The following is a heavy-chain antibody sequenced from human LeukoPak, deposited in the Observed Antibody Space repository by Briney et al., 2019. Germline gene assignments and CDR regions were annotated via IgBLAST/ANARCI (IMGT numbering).Heavy chain of an antibody. CDR1: GGSISSYY. V-gene: IGHV4-59*08. D-gene: IGHD3-3*01. Sequence: SETLPLTCTVSGGSISSYYWSWIRQPPGKGLEWIGYIYYSGSTNYNPSLKSRVTISVDTSKNQFSLKLSSVTAADTAVYYCARQNYDFWSGYPAYYFDYWGQGTLVTVSS. J-gene: IGHJ4*02. CDR2: IYYSGST. CDR3: ARQNYDFWSGYPAYYFDY.